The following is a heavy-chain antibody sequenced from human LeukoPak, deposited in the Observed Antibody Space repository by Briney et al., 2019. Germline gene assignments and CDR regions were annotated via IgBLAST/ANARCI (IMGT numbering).Heavy chain of an antibody. CDR3: ASGDIVPAARYRQ. CDR2: INPGGGST. J-gene: IGHJ4*02. D-gene: IGHD2-2*01. Sequence: ASVKVSCKASGYTFTSYYMHWVRQAPGQGLEWMGIINPGGGSTSYAQKFQGRVTMTRDTSTSTVYMELSSLRSEDTAVYYCASGDIVPAARYRQWGQGTLVTVSS. V-gene: IGHV1-46*01. CDR1: GYTFTSYY.